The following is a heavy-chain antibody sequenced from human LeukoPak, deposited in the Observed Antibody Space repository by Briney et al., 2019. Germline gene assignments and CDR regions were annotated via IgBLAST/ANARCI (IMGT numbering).Heavy chain of an antibody. CDR3: ARGGRHYYYYYYMDV. Sequence: SETLSPTCSVSGGSISSSSSYWGWIRQPPGKGLEWIGSIYYSGSSFDNPALKSRVTISVDTSKNQFSLKLSSVTAADTAVYYCARGGRHYYYYYYMDVWGKGTTVTVSS. CDR1: GGSISSSSSY. CDR2: IYYSGSS. D-gene: IGHD3-16*01. V-gene: IGHV4-39*01. J-gene: IGHJ6*03.